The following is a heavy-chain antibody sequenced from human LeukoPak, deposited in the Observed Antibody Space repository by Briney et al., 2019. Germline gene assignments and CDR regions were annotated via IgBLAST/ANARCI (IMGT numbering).Heavy chain of an antibody. CDR1: GGTFSSYA. V-gene: IGHV1-18*01. CDR2: ISAYNGNT. CDR3: AREDFYYGMDV. Sequence: GASVKVSCKASGGTFSSYAISWVRQAPGQGLEWMGRISAYNGNTNYAQKLQGRVTMTTDTSTSTAYMELRSLRSDDTAVYYCAREDFYYGMDVWGQGTTVTVSS. J-gene: IGHJ6*02.